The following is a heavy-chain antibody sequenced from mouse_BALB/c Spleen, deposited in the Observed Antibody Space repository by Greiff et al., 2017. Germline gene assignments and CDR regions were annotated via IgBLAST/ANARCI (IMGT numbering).Heavy chain of an antibody. D-gene: IGHD1-2*01. CDR1: GYTFTSYW. Sequence: EVQLQQSGTVLARPGASVKMSCKASGYTFTSYWMHWVKQRPGQGLEWIGAIYPGNSDTSYNQRFKGKAKLTAVTSTSTAYMELSSLTNEDSAVYYCTRNYYGYVENYFDYWGQGTTLTVSA. J-gene: IGHJ2*01. CDR3: TRNYYGYVENYFDY. V-gene: IGHV1-5*01. CDR2: IYPGNSDT.